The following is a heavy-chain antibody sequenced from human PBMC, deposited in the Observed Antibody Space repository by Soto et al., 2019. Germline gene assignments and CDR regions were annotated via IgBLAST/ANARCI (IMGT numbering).Heavy chain of an antibody. V-gene: IGHV3-30*18. CDR3: AKDLYGAGWYNYFDP. J-gene: IGHJ5*02. CDR2: ISHDGGVK. D-gene: IGHD6-19*01. Sequence: QVHLVESGGGVVQPGTSLRLSCAASGFTFSTTGMHWVRQAPGKGLEWVAMISHDGGVKHYTDSVKGRFTISRDTSNNTVYLQMNSLRPEDTAMYHCAKDLYGAGWYNYFDPWGQGTLVTVSS. CDR1: GFTFSTTG.